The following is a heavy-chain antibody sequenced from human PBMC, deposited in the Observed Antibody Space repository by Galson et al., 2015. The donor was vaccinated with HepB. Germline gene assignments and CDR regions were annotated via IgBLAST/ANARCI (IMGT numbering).Heavy chain of an antibody. CDR2: IYYGGSGTT. D-gene: IGHD2-2*01. J-gene: IGHJ4*02. V-gene: IGHV4-39*01. Sequence: SETLSLTCTVSGGSIVSRSHYWGWIRQPPGKGLEWIGRIYYGGSGTTLYNPSLKSRVTISVDPTRNQFSLELRSVTAADTAVYYCARPRYCSSATCTAAFDSWGQGTLVTVSS. CDR3: ARPRYCSSATCTAAFDS. CDR1: GGSIVSRSHY.